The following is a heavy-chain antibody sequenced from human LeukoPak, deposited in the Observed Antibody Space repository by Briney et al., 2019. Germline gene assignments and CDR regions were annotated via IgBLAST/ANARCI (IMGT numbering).Heavy chain of an antibody. CDR1: GFTFSSYA. V-gene: IGHV3-30*14. CDR3: TGDNFDSSVKFDY. D-gene: IGHD3-22*01. Sequence: PGRSLRLSCAASGFTFSSYAMHWVRQAPGKGLEWVAVISYDGSNKYYADSVKGRFTISRDNSKNTLFLQMNSLKTEDTAVYYCTGDNFDSSVKFDYWGQGTLVTVSS. CDR2: ISYDGSNK. J-gene: IGHJ4*02.